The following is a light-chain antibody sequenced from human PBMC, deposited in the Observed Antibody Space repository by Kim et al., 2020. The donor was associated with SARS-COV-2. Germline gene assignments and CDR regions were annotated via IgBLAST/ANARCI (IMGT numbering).Light chain of an antibody. V-gene: IGKV3-11*01. Sequence: SPGERATLSRRASQSVSSYLAWYQQKAGQAPRLLIYDASNRATGSPARFSGSGSGTDFTLTISSLEPEDLAVYYCQQRSNWPPRLTFGGGTKLEI. CDR2: DAS. CDR3: QQRSNWPPRLT. J-gene: IGKJ4*01. CDR1: QSVSSY.